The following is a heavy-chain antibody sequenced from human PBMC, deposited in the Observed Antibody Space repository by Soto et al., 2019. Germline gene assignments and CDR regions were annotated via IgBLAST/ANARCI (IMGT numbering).Heavy chain of an antibody. CDR1: GGTFSNYA. CDR2: IVPIFGTT. D-gene: IGHD6-19*01. J-gene: IGHJ6*02. CDR3: ARVEAVAGLYNYPGLDV. V-gene: IGHV1-69*05. Sequence: QVQLVQSGAEVKKPGSSVKVSCKVSGGTFSNYAIDWVRLAPGHGLEWMGGIVPIFGTTYYTQTFQGRATIITDDTTTTAYMEMSSLRSESTAIYYCARVEAVAGLYNYPGLDVWGQGTAVTVSS.